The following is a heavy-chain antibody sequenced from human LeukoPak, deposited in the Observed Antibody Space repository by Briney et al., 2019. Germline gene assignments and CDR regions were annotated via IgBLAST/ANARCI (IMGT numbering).Heavy chain of an antibody. Sequence: PGGSLRLSCAASGFTFSSYAMSWVRQAPGKGLEWVSAISGSGGSTYYADSVKGRFTISRDNSKNTLYLQMNSLRAEDTAVYYCAKLIDGSRSYYNVGIGYWGQGTLVTVSS. V-gene: IGHV3-23*01. CDR2: ISGSGGST. CDR3: AKLIDGSRSYYNVGIGY. CDR1: GFTFSSYA. J-gene: IGHJ4*02. D-gene: IGHD3-10*01.